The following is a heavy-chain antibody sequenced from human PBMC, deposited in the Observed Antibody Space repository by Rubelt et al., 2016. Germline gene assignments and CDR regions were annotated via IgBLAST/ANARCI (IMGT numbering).Heavy chain of an antibody. CDR2: IYYNGNT. J-gene: IGHJ3*02. Sequence: QVQLQESGPGLVKPSETLSLTCTVSGGFINSHYWSWIRQPPGKGLEWIGYIYYNGNTKYNPSLKSRVTISTDTSKTQFSLELGSVTAADTAVYYGESDTASYYDSSGSFDIWGQGTMVTVSS. D-gene: IGHD3-22*01. CDR1: GGFINSHY. CDR3: ESDTASYYDSSGSFDI. V-gene: IGHV4-59*11.